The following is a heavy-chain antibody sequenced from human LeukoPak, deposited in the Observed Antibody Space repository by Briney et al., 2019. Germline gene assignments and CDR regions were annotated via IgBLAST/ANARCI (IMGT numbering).Heavy chain of an antibody. Sequence: GGSLRLSCAASGFTFDDYAMHWVRQAPGKGLEWVSGISWNSVGIGYADSVKGRFTISRDNAKNSVYLQMNSLRAEDTAVYYCAGSSGWLLYYWGQGILVTVSS. CDR2: ISWNSVGI. D-gene: IGHD6-19*01. J-gene: IGHJ4*02. CDR1: GFTFDDYA. CDR3: AGSSGWLLYY. V-gene: IGHV3-9*01.